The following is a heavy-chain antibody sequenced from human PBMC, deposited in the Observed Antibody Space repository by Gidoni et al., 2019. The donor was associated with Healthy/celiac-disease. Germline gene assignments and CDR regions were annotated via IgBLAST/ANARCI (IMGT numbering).Heavy chain of an antibody. CDR1: GVHFGNYA. D-gene: IGHD1-26*01. Sequence: EVQLVESGGGVVQPGGALIPACTGSGVHFGNYAMNWVRQAPGKGLELVSLISGDGGSTYYADSGKGRFPISRDNSTNSLYLQMNSLRTEDTALYSCAKEYQWELLSNAFDICGQVTMVTVSS. J-gene: IGHJ3*02. V-gene: IGHV3-43*02. CDR2: ISGDGGST. CDR3: AKEYQWELLSNAFDI.